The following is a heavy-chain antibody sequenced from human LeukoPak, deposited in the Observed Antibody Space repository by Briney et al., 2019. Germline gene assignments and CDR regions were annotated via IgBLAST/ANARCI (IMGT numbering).Heavy chain of an antibody. CDR3: ARDMGSGWSQGYFAY. Sequence: ASVKGSCKASGYTFTSYGISCVRQAPGQGLEWMGWISAYNGNINYAQKLQGRGTMTTDTSTSTAYMELRSLTSDDTAVSYCARDMGSGWSQGYFAYWGQGTLVTASP. V-gene: IGHV1-18*01. D-gene: IGHD6-19*01. J-gene: IGHJ4*02. CDR2: ISAYNGNI. CDR1: GYTFTSYG.